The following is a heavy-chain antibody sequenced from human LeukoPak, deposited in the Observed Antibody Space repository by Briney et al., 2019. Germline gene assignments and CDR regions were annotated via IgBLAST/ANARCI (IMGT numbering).Heavy chain of an antibody. J-gene: IGHJ1*01. V-gene: IGHV3-48*02. D-gene: IGHD3-16*01. CDR1: GFTFGSYS. Sequence: SGGSVRLSCVASGFTFGSYSMNWVRQAPGKGLEWVSYISSGSSIMYYADSVKGRFSISRDNAKNSLFLRMDSLRDDDTAVYYCARDGGSHCAYPPRWGQGTVVSVS. CDR2: ISSGSSIM. CDR3: ARDGGSHCAYPPR.